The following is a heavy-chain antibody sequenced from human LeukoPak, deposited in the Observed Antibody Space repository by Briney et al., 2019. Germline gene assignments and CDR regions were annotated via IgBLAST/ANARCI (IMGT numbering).Heavy chain of an antibody. V-gene: IGHV4-39*01. CDR3: ARARYSSGWYAYYYYYVDV. J-gene: IGHJ6*03. Sequence: PSETLSLTCTVSGGSISSSSYYWGWIRQPPGKGLEWIGTIYYSGSTYYNPSLKSRVTISVDTSKNQFSLKLSSVTAADTAVYYCARARYSSGWYAYYYYYVDVWGKGTTVTVSS. CDR2: IYYSGST. D-gene: IGHD6-19*01. CDR1: GGSISSSSYY.